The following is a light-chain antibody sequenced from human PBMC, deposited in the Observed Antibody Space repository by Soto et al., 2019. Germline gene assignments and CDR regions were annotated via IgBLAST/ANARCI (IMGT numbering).Light chain of an antibody. V-gene: IGKV1-6*01. CDR3: LQDFTYPRT. J-gene: IGKJ1*01. Sequence: AIQMTQSPSSVSASVGDRITITCRASQGIRNELGWYQQKPGKAPKLLIYSASSLQSGVPSRFGGSGSGTDFILTISGLQPEDFATYFCLQDFTYPRTFGQGTKVDIK. CDR2: SAS. CDR1: QGIRNE.